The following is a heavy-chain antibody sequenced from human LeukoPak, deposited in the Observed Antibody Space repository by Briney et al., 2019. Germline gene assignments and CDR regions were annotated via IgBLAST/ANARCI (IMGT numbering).Heavy chain of an antibody. J-gene: IGHJ3*02. CDR3: ARGGLRPSYGGLDI. CDR1: GYTFTSYG. V-gene: IGHV1-18*01. D-gene: IGHD4-17*01. CDR2: ISAYNGNT. Sequence: GASVRISCKASGYTFTSYGISWVRQAPGQGLEWMGWISAYNGNTNYAQKLQGRVTMTTDTSTSTAYMELRSLRSDDTAVYYCARGGLRPSYGGLDIWGQGTMVTVSS.